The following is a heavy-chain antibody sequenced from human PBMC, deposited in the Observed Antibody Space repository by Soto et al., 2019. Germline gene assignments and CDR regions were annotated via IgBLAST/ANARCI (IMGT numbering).Heavy chain of an antibody. CDR2: ISGSGGST. D-gene: IGHD3-3*01. CDR1: GFTFSSYA. V-gene: IGHV3-23*01. CDR3: ARDIRPRFLEWLSTLPRYYYYFYGMAV. Sequence: GGSLRLSCAASGFTFSSYAMSWVRQAPGKGLEWVSAISGSGGSTYYADSVKGRFTISRDNSKNTLYLQMNSLRAEDTAVYYCARDIRPRFLEWLSTLPRYYYYFYGMAVWGLGTTVTVSS. J-gene: IGHJ6*02.